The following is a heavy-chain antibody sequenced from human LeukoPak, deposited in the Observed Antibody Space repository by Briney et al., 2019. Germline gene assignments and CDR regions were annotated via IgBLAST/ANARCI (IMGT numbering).Heavy chain of an antibody. D-gene: IGHD2-8*01. V-gene: IGHV3-23*01. CDR1: GFTFINAW. J-gene: IGHJ6*02. Sequence: GGSLRLSCEASGFTFINAWMSWVRQAPGKGPEWVSAIGSSGATTFYADSVKGRCTISRDNSKNTVYLEMNSLRAEDTAIYYCAKVSVGPLSRPTHVALYYGMDVWGQGTTVTVSS. CDR2: IGSSGATT. CDR3: AKVSVGPLSRPTHVALYYGMDV.